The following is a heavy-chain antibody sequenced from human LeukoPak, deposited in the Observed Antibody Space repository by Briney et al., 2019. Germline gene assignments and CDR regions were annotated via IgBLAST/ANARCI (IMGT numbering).Heavy chain of an antibody. CDR1: GYTFTSYY. CDR3: ATKNPRGAFDI. D-gene: IGHD3-10*01. V-gene: IGHV1-2*02. Sequence: ASAKVSCKASGYTFTSYYMHWVRQAPGQGLEWMGWINPNSGGTNYAQKFQGRVTMTRDTSISTAYMELSRLRSDDTAVYYCATKNPRGAFDIWGQGTMVTVSS. J-gene: IGHJ3*02. CDR2: INPNSGGT.